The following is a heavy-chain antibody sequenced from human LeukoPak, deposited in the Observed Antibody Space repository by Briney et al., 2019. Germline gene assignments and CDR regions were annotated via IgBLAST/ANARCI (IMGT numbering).Heavy chain of an antibody. Sequence: ASVKVSCKASGYTFTSYYMHWVRQAPGQGLEWMGIINPRSGSTSYGQKFQGRVTMTRDTSTSTVYMEMSSLRSEDTAMYYCAREAEADEGEPAIKGLDPWGQGTLVTVSS. CDR2: INPRSGST. V-gene: IGHV1-46*01. D-gene: IGHD2-21*02. CDR1: GYTFTSYY. CDR3: AREAEADEGEPAIKGLDP. J-gene: IGHJ5*02.